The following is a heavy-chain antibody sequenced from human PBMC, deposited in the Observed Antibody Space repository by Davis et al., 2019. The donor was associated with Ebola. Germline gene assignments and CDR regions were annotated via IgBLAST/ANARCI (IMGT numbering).Heavy chain of an antibody. CDR3: VRDENEGIDY. D-gene: IGHD3-10*01. CDR1: GGSISSYY. Sequence: SETLSLTCTVSGGSISSYYWSWIRQPPGKGLEWIGYIYYSGSTNYNPSLKSRVTISVDTSNNQFSLSLMSVTDADTAMYYCVRDENEGIDYWGQGTLVTVS. V-gene: IGHV4-59*12. CDR2: IYYSGST. J-gene: IGHJ4*02.